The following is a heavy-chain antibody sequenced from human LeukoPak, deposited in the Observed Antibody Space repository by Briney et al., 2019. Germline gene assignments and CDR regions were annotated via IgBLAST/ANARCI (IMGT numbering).Heavy chain of an antibody. CDR1: GGSFSGYY. CDR3: ARLIVGATDFDY. CDR2: INHSGST. Sequence: SETLSLTCAVYGGSFSGYYWSWIRQPPGTGLEWIGEINHSGSTSYNPSLKSRVTISVDTSKNQFSLKLSSVTAADTAVYYCARLIVGATDFDYWGQGTLVTVSS. D-gene: IGHD1-26*01. J-gene: IGHJ4*02. V-gene: IGHV4-34*01.